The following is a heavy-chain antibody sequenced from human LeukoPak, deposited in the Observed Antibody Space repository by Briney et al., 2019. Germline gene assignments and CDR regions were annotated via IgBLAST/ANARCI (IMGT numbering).Heavy chain of an antibody. J-gene: IGHJ5*02. CDR1: GGSFSGYY. D-gene: IGHD5-18*01. CDR3: ARRRIKLALDP. Sequence: SETLSLTCAVYGGSFSGYYWSWIRQPPGKGLEWIGEINHSGSTNYNPSLKSRVTISVDTSKNQFSLRLSSVTAADTAVYYCARRRIKLALDPWGQGTLVTVSS. CDR2: INHSGST. V-gene: IGHV4-34*01.